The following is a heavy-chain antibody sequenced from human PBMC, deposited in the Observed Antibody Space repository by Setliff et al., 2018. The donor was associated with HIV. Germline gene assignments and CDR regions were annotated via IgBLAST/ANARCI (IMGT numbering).Heavy chain of an antibody. CDR2: IYSSGNT. V-gene: IGHV4-61*02. CDR3: AREEKLSAVAGTMYYYYAMDV. J-gene: IGHJ6*02. D-gene: IGHD6-19*01. Sequence: SETLSLTCTVSGGSIRSDSYYWAWIRQPAGEGLEWIGRIYSSGNTNYNPSLESRVTISVDTSKNQFSLKLSSVTAADTAVYYCAREEKLSAVAGTMYYYYAMDVWGQGTTVTVSS. CDR1: GGSIRSDSYY.